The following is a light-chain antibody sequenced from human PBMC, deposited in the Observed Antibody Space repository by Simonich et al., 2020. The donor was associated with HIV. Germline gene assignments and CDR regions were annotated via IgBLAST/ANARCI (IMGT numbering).Light chain of an antibody. Sequence: SSELTQDPAVSVALGQTVRITCQGDSLRSYYASWYQQKPGQAPLLVIYDKNNRPSGIPDQFSGSSSGNTASLTITGAQAEDEADYYCNSRDSSGVVFGGGTKLTVL. CDR3: NSRDSSGVV. V-gene: IGLV3-19*01. CDR1: SLRSYY. J-gene: IGLJ2*01. CDR2: DKN.